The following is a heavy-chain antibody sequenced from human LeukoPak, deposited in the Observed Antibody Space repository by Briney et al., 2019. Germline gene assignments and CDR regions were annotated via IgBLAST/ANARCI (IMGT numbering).Heavy chain of an antibody. CDR3: ARGWGYCSSTSCSMAE. CDR1: GGSISSGGYY. J-gene: IGHJ4*02. CDR2: IYHSGST. V-gene: IGHV4-30-2*01. D-gene: IGHD2-2*01. Sequence: PSQTLSLTCTVSGGSISSGGYYWSWIRQPPGKGLEWIGYIYHSGSTYYNPSLKSRVTISVDRSKNQFSLKLSSVTAADTAVYYCARGWGYCSSTSCSMAEWGQGTLVTVSS.